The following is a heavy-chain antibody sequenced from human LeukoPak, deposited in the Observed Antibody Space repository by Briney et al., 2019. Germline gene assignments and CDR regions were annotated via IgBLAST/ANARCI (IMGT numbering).Heavy chain of an antibody. J-gene: IGHJ4*02. V-gene: IGHV1-3*01. Sequence: ASVKVSCKASGYTFSRYGMHWVRQAPGQRLEWMGWINAGNENTKYSQKFQGRVSITRDTSASTAYMELSSLTSEDTAVYYCARDGLVGAIPDYWGQGTLVTVSS. CDR2: INAGNENT. CDR1: GYTFSRYG. CDR3: ARDGLVGAIPDY. D-gene: IGHD1-26*01.